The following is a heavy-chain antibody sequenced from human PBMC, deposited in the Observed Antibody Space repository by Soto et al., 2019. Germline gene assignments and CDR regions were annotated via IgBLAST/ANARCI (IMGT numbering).Heavy chain of an antibody. J-gene: IGHJ5*02. CDR1: GCTFRSYP. CDR3: ARDKTYGGNSNWFDL. D-gene: IGHD4-17*01. CDR2: IIPIFGTA. Sequence: SVKVPCKASGCTFRSYPMSWVRQAPGQGLEWMGGIIPIFGTANYAQKFQGRVTITADESTSTAYMELSSLRSEDTAVYYCARDKTYGGNSNWFDLWGQGTLVTVS. V-gene: IGHV1-69*13.